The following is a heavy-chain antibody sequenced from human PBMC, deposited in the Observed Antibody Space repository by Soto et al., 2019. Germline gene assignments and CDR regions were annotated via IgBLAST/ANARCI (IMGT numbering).Heavy chain of an antibody. D-gene: IGHD2-21*01. CDR3: ARLRIATNNYKWFDP. J-gene: IGHJ5*02. V-gene: IGHV4-31*03. Sequence: TLSLTCSVSGAALNIGNYYWIWIRQVPGKGLEWIGHIYVTGAVDYNPSLRDRITISQDTSERQFSLNLRLVTAADTAVYYCARLRIATNNYKWFDPWGQGTLVTVSS. CDR2: IYVTGAV. CDR1: GAALNIGNYY.